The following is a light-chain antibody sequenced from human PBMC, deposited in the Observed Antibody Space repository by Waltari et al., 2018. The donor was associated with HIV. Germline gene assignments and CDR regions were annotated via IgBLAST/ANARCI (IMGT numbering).Light chain of an antibody. V-gene: IGLV1-47*01. Sequence: QSVLTQPPSASGTPGQRVTISCSGSSSNIGSNYVYWYQQLPGTAPKLLIYKNNQRRTGVPDRFSGSKAGTSASLAISGLRSEDEADYYCAAWDATVGVFGGGTKLTVL. CDR1: SSNIGSNY. CDR3: AAWDATVGV. CDR2: KNN. J-gene: IGLJ3*02.